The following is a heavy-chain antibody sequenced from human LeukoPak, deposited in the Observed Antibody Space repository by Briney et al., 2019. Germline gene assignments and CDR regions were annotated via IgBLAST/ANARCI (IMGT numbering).Heavy chain of an antibody. CDR2: ISGSGGST. V-gene: IGHV3-23*01. Sequence: GGSLRLSCAASGFTFSSYAMSWVRQAPGKGLEWVSAISGSGGSTYYADSVKGRFTISRDNSKNTLYLQMNSLRAEDTAVYYCAKSITMIVLREGPSDYWGQGTLVTVSS. D-gene: IGHD3-22*01. CDR3: AKSITMIVLREGPSDY. J-gene: IGHJ4*02. CDR1: GFTFSSYA.